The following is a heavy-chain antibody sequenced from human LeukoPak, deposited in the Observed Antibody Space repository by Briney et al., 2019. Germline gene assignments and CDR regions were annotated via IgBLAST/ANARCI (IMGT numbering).Heavy chain of an antibody. J-gene: IGHJ4*02. D-gene: IGHD3-10*01. CDR3: ARDLITMVQGVQPGGRT. Sequence: PSETLSLTCTVSGGSISSYCWSWIRRPAGKGLEWIGRIYTSGSTNYNPSLKSRVTMSVDTSKNQFSLKLSSVTAADTAVYYCARDLITMVQGVQPGGRTWGQGTLVTVSS. V-gene: IGHV4-4*07. CDR2: IYTSGST. CDR1: GGSISSYC.